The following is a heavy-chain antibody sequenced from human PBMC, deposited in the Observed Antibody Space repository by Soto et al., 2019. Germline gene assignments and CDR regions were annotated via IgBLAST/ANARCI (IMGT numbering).Heavy chain of an antibody. J-gene: IGHJ6*02. Sequence: PGGSLRLSCAASGFTFSSHEMNWVRQAPGKGLEWVSYISSSGSTIYYADSVKGRFTISRDNAKNSLYLQMNSLRAEDTAVYYCARDGPYSSSWYRYYYYYGMDVWGQGTTVTGSS. CDR2: ISSSGSTI. V-gene: IGHV3-48*03. CDR3: ARDGPYSSSWYRYYYYYGMDV. D-gene: IGHD6-13*01. CDR1: GFTFSSHE.